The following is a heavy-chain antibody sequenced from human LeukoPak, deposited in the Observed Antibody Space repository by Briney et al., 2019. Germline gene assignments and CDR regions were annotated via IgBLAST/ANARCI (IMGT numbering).Heavy chain of an antibody. CDR3: AELGITMIGGV. J-gene: IGHJ6*04. CDR1: GFTVSSNY. CDR2: ISSSSSYI. D-gene: IGHD3-10*02. Sequence: GGSLRLSCAASGFTVSSNYMSWVRQAPGKGLEWVSCISSSSSYIYYANSVKGRFTISRDNAKNSLYLQMNSLRAEDTAVYYCAELGITMIGGVWGKGTTVTISS. V-gene: IGHV3-21*01.